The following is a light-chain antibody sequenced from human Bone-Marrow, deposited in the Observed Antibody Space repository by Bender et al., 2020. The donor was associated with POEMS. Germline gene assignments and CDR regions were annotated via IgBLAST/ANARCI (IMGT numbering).Light chain of an antibody. Sequence: QLVLTQSPSASASLGASVKITCTLSSGHSNYAIAWHQQQPEKGPRYLMKVNSDGSHNRGDGIPDRFSGSSSGAERYLTISSLQSDDEADYYCQTWGTGIQVFGGGTKQAVL. CDR2: VNSDGSH. V-gene: IGLV4-69*01. CDR3: QTWGTGIQV. J-gene: IGLJ3*02. CDR1: SGHSNYA.